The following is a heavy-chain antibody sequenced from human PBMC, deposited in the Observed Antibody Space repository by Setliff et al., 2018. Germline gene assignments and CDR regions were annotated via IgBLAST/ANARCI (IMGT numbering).Heavy chain of an antibody. CDR1: GYTFSHSG. V-gene: IGHV1-18*01. Sequence: GASVKVSCKASGYTFSHSGITWVRQAPGQGLEWMGWISVYTGNTNYAPKLQGRVTMTTDASTSTAYMELRGLTSDDTAVYYCSRLVRYCSKTTCQTASGAEFWGQGTLVTVSS. J-gene: IGHJ4*02. D-gene: IGHD2-8*01. CDR3: SRLVRYCSKTTCQTASGAEF. CDR2: ISVYTGNT.